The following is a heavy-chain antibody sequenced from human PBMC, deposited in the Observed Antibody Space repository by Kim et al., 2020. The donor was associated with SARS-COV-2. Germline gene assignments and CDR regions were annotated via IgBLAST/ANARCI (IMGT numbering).Heavy chain of an antibody. CDR3: AKETAWFGELPYYYGMDV. Sequence: GGSLRLSCAASGFTFSSYGMHWVRQAPGKGLEWVAVIWYDGSNKYYADSVKGRFTISRDNSKNTLYLQMNSLRAEDTAVYYCAKETAWFGELPYYYGMDVWGQGTTVTVSS. D-gene: IGHD3-10*01. J-gene: IGHJ6*02. CDR1: GFTFSSYG. CDR2: IWYDGSNK. V-gene: IGHV3-33*06.